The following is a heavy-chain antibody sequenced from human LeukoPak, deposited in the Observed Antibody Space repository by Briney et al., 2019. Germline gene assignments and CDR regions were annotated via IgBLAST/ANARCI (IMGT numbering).Heavy chain of an antibody. CDR1: GFPVSSNY. Sequence: GGSLRLSCAASGFPVSSNYMTWVRQAPQRGLEWVSTIHSDGTTYYVDSVKGRFLISRDISQNTVYLEMNSLRAEDAAVYYCAREGWEELGHYFDYWGQGTVVTVSS. J-gene: IGHJ4*02. V-gene: IGHV3-53*01. CDR3: AREGWEELGHYFDY. CDR2: IHSDGTT. D-gene: IGHD1-26*01.